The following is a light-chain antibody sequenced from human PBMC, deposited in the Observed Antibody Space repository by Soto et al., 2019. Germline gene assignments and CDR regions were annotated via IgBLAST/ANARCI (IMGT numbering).Light chain of an antibody. J-gene: IGKJ1*01. V-gene: IGKV2-28*01. CDR2: LGS. Sequence: DIVMTQSPLSLPVTPGEPASISCRSSQSLLYSNGFNYLDWYLQRPGQSPHLLIYLGSNRASGVPDRFSGSGSGTDFTLKISRVEADDVGVYFCMQALPSRPFGQGTKVEIK. CDR3: MQALPSRP. CDR1: QSLLYSNGFNY.